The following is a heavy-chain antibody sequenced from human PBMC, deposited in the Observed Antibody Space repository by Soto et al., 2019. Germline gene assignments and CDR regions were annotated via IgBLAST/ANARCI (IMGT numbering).Heavy chain of an antibody. CDR1: GGSFSGYY. V-gene: IGHV4-34*01. J-gene: IGHJ6*02. D-gene: IGHD5-18*01. CDR3: ARAGLRDLYYGMDV. CDR2: INHSGST. Sequence: TSETLSLTCAVYGGSFSGYYWSWIRQPPGKGLEWIGEINHSGSTNYNPSLKSRVTISVDTSKNQFSLKLSSVTAADTAVYYCARAGLRDLYYGMDVWGQGTTVTVSS.